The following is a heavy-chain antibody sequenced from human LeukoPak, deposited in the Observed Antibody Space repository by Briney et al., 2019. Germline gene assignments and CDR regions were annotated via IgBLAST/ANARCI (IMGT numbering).Heavy chain of an antibody. CDR2: IYYSGST. CDR1: GGSISSYY. J-gene: IGHJ4*02. CDR3: ARLAVAGNDY. Sequence: SETPSLTCTVSGGSISSYYWSWIRQPPGKGLEWTGYIYYSGSTNYNPSLKSRVTISVDTSKNQFSLKLSSVTAADTAVYYCARLAVAGNDYWGQGTLVTVSS. V-gene: IGHV4-59*08. D-gene: IGHD6-19*01.